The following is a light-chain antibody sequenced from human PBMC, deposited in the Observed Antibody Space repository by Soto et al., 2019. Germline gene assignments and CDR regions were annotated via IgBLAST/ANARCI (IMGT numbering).Light chain of an antibody. V-gene: IGLV1-44*01. CDR3: AVWDDSVNGWV. J-gene: IGLJ3*02. CDR2: NNN. Sequence: QSVLTQPPSASGTPGQRVTISCSGSSSNIGSNTVIWYQQLPGTTPKLLIYNNNQRPSGVPDRFSGSKSGTSASLAISGLQSEDEADYYCAVWDDSVNGWVFGGGTKLTVL. CDR1: SSNIGSNT.